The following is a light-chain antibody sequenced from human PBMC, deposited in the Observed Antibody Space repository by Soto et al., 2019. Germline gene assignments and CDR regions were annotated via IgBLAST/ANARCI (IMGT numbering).Light chain of an antibody. CDR3: QQSDSTPYT. CDR2: DAS. J-gene: IGKJ2*01. CDR1: QTISTY. Sequence: DIQMTQSPSSLSASVGDRVTITCRASQTISTYLNWYQQKPGKAPRLLIYDASSLLSGVPSRFSGSGSGTDFTLTIASRQTDDFSNYYCQQSDSTPYTFGQGTKVEI. V-gene: IGKV1-39*01.